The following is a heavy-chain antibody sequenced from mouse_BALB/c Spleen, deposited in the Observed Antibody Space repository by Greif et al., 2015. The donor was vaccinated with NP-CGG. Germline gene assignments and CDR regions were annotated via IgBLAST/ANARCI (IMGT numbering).Heavy chain of an antibody. CDR1: GYTFTSYW. J-gene: IGHJ3*01. V-gene: IGHV1-69*02. CDR2: IDPSDSET. CDR3: AREGGNLWFAY. Sequence: VKLVESGAELVKPGAPVRLSCKASGYTFTSYWMNWVKQRPGRGLEWIGRIDPSDSETHYNQKFKDRATLTVDKSSSTAYIQLSSLTSEDSAVYYCAREGGNLWFAYWGQGTLVTVSA. D-gene: IGHD2-1*01.